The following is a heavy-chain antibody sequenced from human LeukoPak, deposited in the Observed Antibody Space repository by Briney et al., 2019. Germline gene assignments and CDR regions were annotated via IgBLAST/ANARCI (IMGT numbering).Heavy chain of an antibody. CDR2: IDPSDSYT. Sequence: GESLRISCKGSGYSFTSYWISWVRQMPGKGLEWMGRIDPSDSYTNYSPSFQGHVTISADKSISTAYLQWSSLKASDTAMYYCARHMALGYCSGGSCYSVTAQEETYYYYGMDVWGQGTTVTVSS. V-gene: IGHV5-10-1*01. CDR3: ARHMALGYCSGGSCYSVTAQEETYYYYGMDV. D-gene: IGHD2-15*01. J-gene: IGHJ6*02. CDR1: GYSFTSYW.